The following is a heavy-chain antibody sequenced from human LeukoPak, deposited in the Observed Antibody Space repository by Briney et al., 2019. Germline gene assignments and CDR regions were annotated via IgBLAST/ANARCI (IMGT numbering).Heavy chain of an antibody. CDR1: GYTLTELP. CDR2: FDPKDGGT. V-gene: IGHV1-24*01. CDR3: ATDLIVGPTTDLDY. J-gene: IGHJ4*02. D-gene: IGHD1-26*01. Sequence: ASVKVSCKVSGYTLTELPIHWVRQAPGKGLEWMGGFDPKDGGTIYAQNFQGRVTLTEDTSTDTAYMELSSLRSGDTAVYYCATDLIVGPTTDLDYWGQGTLVTVSS.